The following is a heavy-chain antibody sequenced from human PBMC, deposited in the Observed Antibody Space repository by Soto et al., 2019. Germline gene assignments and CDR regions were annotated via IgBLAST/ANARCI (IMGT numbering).Heavy chain of an antibody. CDR3: ARAGGDCSTTNCYMIDY. V-gene: IGHV1-3*01. CDR1: GYTFTSYG. CDR2: INAGNGKT. Sequence: ASVKVSCKASGYTFTSYGISWVRQAPGQRLEWMGWINAGNGKTKYSQKFQGRGTITRDTSATTAYMELSSLRSEDTAVYYCARAGGDCSTTNCYMIDYWGQGTLVTVSS. D-gene: IGHD2-2*02. J-gene: IGHJ4*02.